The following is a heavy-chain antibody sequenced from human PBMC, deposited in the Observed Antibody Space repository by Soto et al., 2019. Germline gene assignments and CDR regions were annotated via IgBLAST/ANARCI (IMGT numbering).Heavy chain of an antibody. D-gene: IGHD3-22*01. CDR3: ARRSAYYPNWFDP. J-gene: IGHJ5*02. V-gene: IGHV1-69*06. Sequence: QVQLVQSGAEVKKPGSSVKVSCKASGGTFSSYAISWVRQAPGQGLEWMGGIIPIFGTANYAQKFQGRVTITADKTMISAYMELSSLRSEDTAVYYCARRSAYYPNWFDPWCQGTLLTVSS. CDR2: IIPIFGTA. CDR1: GGTFSSYA.